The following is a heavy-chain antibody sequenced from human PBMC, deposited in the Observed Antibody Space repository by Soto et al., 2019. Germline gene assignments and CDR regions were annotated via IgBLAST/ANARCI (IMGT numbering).Heavy chain of an antibody. J-gene: IGHJ6*01. CDR2: IYPGVSDT. V-gene: IGHV5-51*01. D-gene: IGHD3-10*01. Sequence: GESLKISCKGSGYSFTSYWIGWVRQMPGKDLELIVIIYPGVSDTRYSPSFQGQVTISADKSISTAFLQWSSLKASDTAMYYCARHSGSGSYYYYYGMDVWGQGTTVTVSS. CDR1: GYSFTSYW. CDR3: ARHSGSGSYYYYYGMDV.